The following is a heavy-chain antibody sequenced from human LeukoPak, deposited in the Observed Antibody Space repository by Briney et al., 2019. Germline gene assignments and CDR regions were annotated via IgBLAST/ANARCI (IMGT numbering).Heavy chain of an antibody. Sequence: SETLSLTCTVSGYSISSGYYWGWIRQPPGKGLEWIGSIYHSGSTYYNPSLKSRVTISVDTSKNQFSLKLSSVTAADTAVYYCAREGGTAMVPDYWGQGTLVTVSS. D-gene: IGHD5-18*01. CDR1: GYSISSGYY. CDR3: AREGGTAMVPDY. J-gene: IGHJ4*02. CDR2: IYHSGST. V-gene: IGHV4-38-2*02.